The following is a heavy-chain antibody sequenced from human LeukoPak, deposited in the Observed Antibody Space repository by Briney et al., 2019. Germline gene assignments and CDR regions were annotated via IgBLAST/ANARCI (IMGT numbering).Heavy chain of an antibody. J-gene: IGHJ4*02. D-gene: IGHD5-18*01. V-gene: IGHV4-39*01. CDR3: ARRRGGYSSDYFDY. CDR2: IYYSGST. CDR1: VGSISSSSYY. Sequence: SETLSLTCTVSVGSISSSSYYWGWVRQPPGKGLEWIGSIYYSGSTYYNPSLKSRVTISVDTSKNQFSLKLSSVTAADTAVYYCARRRGGYSSDYFDYWGQGTLVTVSS.